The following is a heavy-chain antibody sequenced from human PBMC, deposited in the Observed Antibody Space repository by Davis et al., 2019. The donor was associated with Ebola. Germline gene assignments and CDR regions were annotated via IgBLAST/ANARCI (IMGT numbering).Heavy chain of an antibody. J-gene: IGHJ4*01. D-gene: IGHD1-14*01. CDR1: GFTFTSSA. CDR3: AASAGTVGNFDY. CDR2: IVVGSDNT. Sequence: AASVKVSCKASGFTFTSSAMQWVRQARGQRLEWIGWIVVGSDNTNCAQKFQGRVTITRDMSTSTSYLDLSNVRSEDTAVYYCAASAGTVGNFDYWGQGTLVTVSS. V-gene: IGHV1-58*02.